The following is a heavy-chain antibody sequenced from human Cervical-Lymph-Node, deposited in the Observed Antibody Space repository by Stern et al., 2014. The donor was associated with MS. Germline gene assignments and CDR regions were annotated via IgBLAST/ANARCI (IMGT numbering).Heavy chain of an antibody. V-gene: IGHV1-18*01. J-gene: IGHJ4*02. D-gene: IGHD4-11*01. Sequence: VQLVQSGPEVRQPGASVRVSCKASGDTFSTPNDGIVWVRAAHGRGLVWMGWISSYNGTTDYAQNLQDRVTMTTDTSASAAYMELRSLRSDDTAFYYCARERLRDFNDYHFDSWGQGTLVTVSS. CDR1: GDTFSTPNDG. CDR2: ISSYNGTT. CDR3: ARERLRDFNDYHFDS.